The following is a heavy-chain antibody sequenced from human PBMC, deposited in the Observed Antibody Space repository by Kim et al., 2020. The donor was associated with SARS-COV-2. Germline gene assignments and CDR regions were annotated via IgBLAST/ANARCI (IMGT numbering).Heavy chain of an antibody. CDR3: ARVATYYDILTGYYLNGMDD. CDR1: GFTFSSYS. CDR2: ISSSSSYI. D-gene: IGHD3-9*01. V-gene: IGHV3-21*01. Sequence: GGSLRLSCAASGFTFSSYSMNWVRQAPGKGLEWVSSISSSSSYIYYADSVKGRFTISRDNAKNSLYLQMNSLRAEDTAVYYCARVATYYDILTGYYLNGMDDWGQGTTVTVSS. J-gene: IGHJ6*02.